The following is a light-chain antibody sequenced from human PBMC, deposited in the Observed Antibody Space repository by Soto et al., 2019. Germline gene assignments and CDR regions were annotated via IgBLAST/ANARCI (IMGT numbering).Light chain of an antibody. J-gene: IGKJ1*01. CDR2: GAS. CDR3: QQYRSWPRT. Sequence: EIAMTQSPATLSVSPGERATLSCRASQSVSSANFAWYQQKPGQAPRLLIYGASTRATDMPGTFSGRGSGTEFTLTITSLRPEDFGVYYCQQYRSWPRTFGQGTKVDI. CDR1: QSVSSAN. V-gene: IGKV3-15*01.